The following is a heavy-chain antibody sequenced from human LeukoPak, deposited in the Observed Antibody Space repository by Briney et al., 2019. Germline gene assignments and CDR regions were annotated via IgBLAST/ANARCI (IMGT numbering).Heavy chain of an antibody. CDR2: IYYSGST. CDR1: GGSISSYY. V-gene: IGHV4-59*08. J-gene: IGHJ4*02. Sequence: SETLSLTCTVSGGSISSYYWSWIRQPPGKGLEWIGYIYYSGSTKYNPSLKSRVSISVDTSKNQFSLKLSSVTDADTAVYYCARGAGAGYNLQPFDYWGQGTLVTVSS. D-gene: IGHD5-24*01. CDR3: ARGAGAGYNLQPFDY.